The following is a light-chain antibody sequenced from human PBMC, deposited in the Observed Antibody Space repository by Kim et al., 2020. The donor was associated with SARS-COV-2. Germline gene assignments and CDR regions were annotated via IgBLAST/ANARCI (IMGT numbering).Light chain of an antibody. V-gene: IGKV4-1*01. CDR2: WAS. J-gene: IGKJ1*01. CDR1: QSVFHGANDKNN. Sequence: DIVMTQSPDSLAVSLGERATIKCKSSQSVFHGANDKNNLAWYQQRPGQCPKLLIYWASTRESGVPDRFRGSGSGTDFTLTNSSLQAEDVAVYYCQQYYSIPWTFGQGTKVDIK. CDR3: QQYYSIPWT.